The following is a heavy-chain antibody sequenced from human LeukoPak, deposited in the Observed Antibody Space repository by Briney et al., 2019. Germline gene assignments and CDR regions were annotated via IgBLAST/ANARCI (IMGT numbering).Heavy chain of an antibody. CDR3: ARQVVAATPPDY. Sequence: AASVKVSCNASSYTFTSNGISWVRQAPGQGLEWMGWISAYNGNTKYAQKLQGRVTMTTDASTSTAYMELRSLRSDDTAVYYCARQVVAATPPDYWGQGTLVTVSS. V-gene: IGHV1-18*01. CDR2: ISAYNGNT. CDR1: SYTFTSNG. D-gene: IGHD2-15*01. J-gene: IGHJ4*02.